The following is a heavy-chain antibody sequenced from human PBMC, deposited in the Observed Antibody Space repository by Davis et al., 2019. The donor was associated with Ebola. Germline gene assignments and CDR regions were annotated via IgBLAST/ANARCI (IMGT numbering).Heavy chain of an antibody. D-gene: IGHD2-15*01. J-gene: IGHJ2*01. V-gene: IGHV3-53*01. CDR2: IYSGGTT. Sequence: GGSLRLSCAASGFAFSTYSVNWVRQAPGKGLEWVSIIYSGGTTYYADSVKGRFTISRDNSKNTLYLQMNSLRAEDTAVYYCLAASNYWYFDLWGRGTLVTVSS. CDR1: GFAFSTYS. CDR3: LAASNYWYFDL.